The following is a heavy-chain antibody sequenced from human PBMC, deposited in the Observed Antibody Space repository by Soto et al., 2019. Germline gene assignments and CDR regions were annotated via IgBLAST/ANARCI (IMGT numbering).Heavy chain of an antibody. V-gene: IGHV4-31*11. D-gene: IGHD3-9*01. CDR3: ARDFERSAIGP. Sequence: QVHLQQSGPGLVKASETLSLSCVVSGAYISGADSYWFWIRKPPGKGLEWIGYIAYSGDTYYNPFLRRRVTISAGGSENNISLTLKSVTAADTAVYFWARDFERSAIGPWGQGTSVTVSS. J-gene: IGHJ5*02. CDR1: GAYISGADSY. CDR2: IAYSGDT.